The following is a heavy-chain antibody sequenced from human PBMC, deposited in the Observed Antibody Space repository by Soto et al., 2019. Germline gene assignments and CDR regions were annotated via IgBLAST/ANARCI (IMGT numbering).Heavy chain of an antibody. V-gene: IGHV4-38-2*01. J-gene: IGHJ4*02. CDR1: GHSISSTDN. D-gene: IGHD3-10*01. CDR3: ARDSVYFDY. CDR2: YYLDGGT. Sequence: SETLSLTCAVSGHSISSTDNWGWIRQPPGKGLEWIGSYYLDGGTSYNPSLKSRVTVSADTSKNQFSLKLTSVTAADTAVYYCARDSVYFDYWGRGTLVTVSS.